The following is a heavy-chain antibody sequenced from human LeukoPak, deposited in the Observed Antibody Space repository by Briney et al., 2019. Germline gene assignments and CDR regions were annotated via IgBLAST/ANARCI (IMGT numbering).Heavy chain of an antibody. CDR1: GYTFTGYY. V-gene: IGHV1-18*04. D-gene: IGHD3-9*01. CDR2: ISAYNGNT. CDR3: ARRGDDILTGYYGGDWFDP. Sequence: ASAKVSCKAPGYTFTGYYMHWVRQAPGQGLEWMGWISAYNGNTNYAQKLQGRVTMTTDTSTSTAYMELRSLRSDDTAVYYCARRGDDILTGYYGGDWFDPWGQGTLVTVSS. J-gene: IGHJ5*02.